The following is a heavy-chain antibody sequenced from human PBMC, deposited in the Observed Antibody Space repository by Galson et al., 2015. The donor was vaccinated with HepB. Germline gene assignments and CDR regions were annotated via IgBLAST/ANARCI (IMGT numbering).Heavy chain of an antibody. V-gene: IGHV2-5*02. CDR1: GFSLNTRGVG. D-gene: IGHD6-13*01. J-gene: IGHJ3*02. CDR3: AHHVALVAAGPQDAFDI. CDR2: IYWDDGK. Sequence: PALVKPTQTLTLTCTFSGFSLNTRGVGVGWIRQPPGKALEWLAVIYWDDGKRYSPSLKGRLTITKDTYKNQVVLTMTNMDPVDTATYYCAHHVALVAAGPQDAFDIWGQGTMVTVSS.